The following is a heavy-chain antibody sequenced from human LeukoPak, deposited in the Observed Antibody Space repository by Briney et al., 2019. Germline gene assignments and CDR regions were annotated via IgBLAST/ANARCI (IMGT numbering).Heavy chain of an antibody. CDR3: AKVKITMIVVVVTTNGFFDY. J-gene: IGHJ4*02. V-gene: IGHV3-23*01. CDR1: GFTFSSYA. CDR2: ISSAGGST. Sequence: PGGSLRLSCAASGFTFSSYAMSWIRQAPGEGLEWVSAISSAGGSTYYADSVKGRFTISRDNAKNTLYLQMNSLSAEDTAVYYCAKVKITMIVVVVTTNGFFDYWGQGTLVTVSS. D-gene: IGHD3-22*01.